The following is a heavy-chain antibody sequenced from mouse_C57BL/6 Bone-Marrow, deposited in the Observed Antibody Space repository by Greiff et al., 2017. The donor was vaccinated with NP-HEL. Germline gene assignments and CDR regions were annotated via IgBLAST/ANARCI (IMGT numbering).Heavy chain of an antibody. Sequence: VQLQQPGAELVMPGASVKLSCKASGYTFTSYWMHWVKQRPGQGLEWIGEIDPSDSYTNYNQQFKGKSTLTVDKSSSTAYMQLSSLTSEDSAVYYCARDGSLYYYAMDYWGQGTSVTVSS. CDR1: GYTFTSYW. J-gene: IGHJ4*01. D-gene: IGHD6-5*01. CDR3: ARDGSLYYYAMDY. CDR2: IDPSDSYT. V-gene: IGHV1-69*01.